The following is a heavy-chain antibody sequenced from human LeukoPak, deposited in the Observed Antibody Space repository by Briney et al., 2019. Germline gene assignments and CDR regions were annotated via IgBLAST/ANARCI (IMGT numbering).Heavy chain of an antibody. CDR1: GYTFTVYY. V-gene: IGHV1-2*02. Sequence: ASVKVSCTASGYTFTVYYMHWVRQAPGQGLEWMGWINPNSGGTNYAQKFQGRVTMTRDTSISTAYMELSRLRSDDTAVYYCARDRYQGQLPLDYWGQGTLVTVSS. J-gene: IGHJ4*02. CDR3: ARDRYQGQLPLDY. CDR2: INPNSGGT. D-gene: IGHD2-2*01.